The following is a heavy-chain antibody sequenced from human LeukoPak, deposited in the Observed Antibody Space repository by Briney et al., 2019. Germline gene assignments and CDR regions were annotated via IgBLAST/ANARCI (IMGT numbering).Heavy chain of an antibody. V-gene: IGHV4-39*01. J-gene: IGHJ4*02. CDR1: GGSISSSSYY. CDR2: IYYSGST. CDR3: APRPHTGTHLV. D-gene: IGHD1-1*01. Sequence: SETLSLTCTVSGGSISSSSYYWGWIRQPPGKGLEWIGSIYYSGSTYYNPSLKSRVTISVDTSKNQFSLKLSSVTAADTAVYYCAPRPHTGTHLVWGQGTLVTVSS.